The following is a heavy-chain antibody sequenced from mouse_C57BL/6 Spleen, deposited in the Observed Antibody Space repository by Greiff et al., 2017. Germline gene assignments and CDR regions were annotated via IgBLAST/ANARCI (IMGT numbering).Heavy chain of an antibody. V-gene: IGHV5-9*01. CDR1: GFTFSSYT. CDR3: ARQDYGSSGGLAY. Sequence: EVHLVESGGGLVKPGGSLKLSCAASGFTFSSYTMSWVRQTPEKRLEWVATISGGGGNTYYPDSVKGRFTISRDNAKNTLYLQMSSLRSEDTDLYYCARQDYGSSGGLAYWGQGTLVTVSA. D-gene: IGHD1-1*01. J-gene: IGHJ3*01. CDR2: ISGGGGNT.